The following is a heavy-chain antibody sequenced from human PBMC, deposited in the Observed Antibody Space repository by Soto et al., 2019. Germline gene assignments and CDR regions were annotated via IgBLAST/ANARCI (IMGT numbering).Heavy chain of an antibody. J-gene: IGHJ4*02. V-gene: IGHV3-15*01. CDR1: GFTFSNAW. D-gene: IGHD3-22*01. CDR2: IKSKTDGGTT. CDR3: TRDYYDSSGYFETDY. Sequence: LRLSCAASGFTFSNAWMSWVRQAPGKGLEWVGRIKSKTDGGTTDYAAPVKGRFTISRDDSKNTLYLQMNSLKTEDTAVYYCTRDYYDSSGYFETDYWGQGTLVTVSA.